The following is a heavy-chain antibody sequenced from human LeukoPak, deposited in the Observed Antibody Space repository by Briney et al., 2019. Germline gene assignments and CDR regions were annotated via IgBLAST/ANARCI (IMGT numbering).Heavy chain of an antibody. D-gene: IGHD6-13*01. Sequence: SETLSLTCTVSGGSISSSDYYWGWIRQPPGKGLEWIGSINYSGSTYYNPSLKSRVTISVDTSKNQFSLKLSSVTAADTAVYYCARHVPAAGRGRHYFDYWGQGTLVTVSS. J-gene: IGHJ4*02. CDR3: ARHVPAAGRGRHYFDY. V-gene: IGHV4-39*01. CDR2: INYSGST. CDR1: GGSISSSDYY.